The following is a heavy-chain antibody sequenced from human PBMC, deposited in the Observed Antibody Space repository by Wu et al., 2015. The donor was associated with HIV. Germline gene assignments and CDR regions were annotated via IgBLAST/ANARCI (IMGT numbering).Heavy chain of an antibody. CDR1: GYTFTRHY. CDR3: ARDDWNSSGWYYFDY. J-gene: IGHJ4*02. Sequence: QVQLVQSGAEVKKPGASVKVSCKASGYTFTRHYIHWVRQAPGQGLEWMGIIKPSGGSTGYAQKFQGRVTMTRDTSTNIVYMELSNLRSDDTAVYYCARDDWNSSGWYYFDYWGQGALVTVSS. V-gene: IGHV1-46*01. D-gene: IGHD6-19*01. CDR2: IKPSGGST.